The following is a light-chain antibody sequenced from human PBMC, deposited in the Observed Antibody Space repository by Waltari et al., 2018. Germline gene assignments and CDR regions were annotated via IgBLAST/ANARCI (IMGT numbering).Light chain of an antibody. Sequence: IQIAESPFSLSASVGDRVTITCRASQSLSSYFNWYQQKPGKAPKLLIYAASSLQSGIPSRFSGSGSGADCNLTIRSLQPEDFTTDYWQQSYSTLWTFGQGTNVEIK. CDR1: QSLSSY. J-gene: IGKJ1*01. CDR3: QQSYSTLWT. V-gene: IGKV1-39*01. CDR2: AAS.